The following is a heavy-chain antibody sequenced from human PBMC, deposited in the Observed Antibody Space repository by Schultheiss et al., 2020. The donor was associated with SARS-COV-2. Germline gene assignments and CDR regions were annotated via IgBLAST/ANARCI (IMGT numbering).Heavy chain of an antibody. CDR2: INSDGRTT. Sequence: GSLRLSCAASGFTFSSSWMHWVRQVPGKGLVWVSRINSDGRTTNYADSVKGRFTISRDNAKNTLYLQMSSLRVEDTAVYFCVREEEEMATYLDYYYGMDAWGQGTTVTVSS. CDR1: GFTFSSSW. J-gene: IGHJ6*02. D-gene: IGHD5-24*01. V-gene: IGHV3-74*01. CDR3: VREEEEMATYLDYYYGMDA.